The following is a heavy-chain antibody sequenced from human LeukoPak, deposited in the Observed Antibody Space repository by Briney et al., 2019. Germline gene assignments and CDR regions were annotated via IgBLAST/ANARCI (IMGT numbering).Heavy chain of an antibody. CDR3: AKEVRGGGRGDY. V-gene: IGHV3-23*01. D-gene: IGHD2-15*01. J-gene: IGHJ4*02. CDR1: GFTLDNYN. CDR2: TSSSDAGT. Sequence: GGSLRLSCEASGFTLDNYNFNWVRQAPGKGLEWVAATSSSDAGTYHADSVRGRFTISRDNSKNTLYLQTNSLRAEDTAVYYCAKEVRGGGRGDYWGQGTLVTVSS.